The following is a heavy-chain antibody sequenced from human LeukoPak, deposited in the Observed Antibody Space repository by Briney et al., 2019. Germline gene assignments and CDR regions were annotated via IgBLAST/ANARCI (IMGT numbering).Heavy chain of an antibody. D-gene: IGHD2-2*01. V-gene: IGHV1-2*02. CDR1: GYTFTGYY. CDR3: ARDRTSVRVVVPAAQGWFDP. CDR2: INPNSGGT. Sequence: GASVKVSCKASGYTFTGYYMHWVRQAPGQGLEWMGWINPNSGGTNYAQKFQGRVTMTRDTSISTAYMELSRLRSDDTAVYYCARDRTSVRVVVPAAQGWFDPWGQGTLVTVSS. J-gene: IGHJ5*02.